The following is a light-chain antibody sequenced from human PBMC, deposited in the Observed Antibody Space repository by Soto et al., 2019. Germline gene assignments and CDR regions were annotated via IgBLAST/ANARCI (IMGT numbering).Light chain of an antibody. CDR1: QSVSSY. V-gene: IGKV3-11*01. Sequence: EIVLTQSPATLSLSPGERATLSCRASQSVSSYLAWYQQQPGQAPRLLIYAASNRATDIPARFSGSGSGTDFTLTISSLEPEDFAVYYCQQRSNWPRTFGQGTKLEIK. CDR3: QQRSNWPRT. CDR2: AAS. J-gene: IGKJ2*01.